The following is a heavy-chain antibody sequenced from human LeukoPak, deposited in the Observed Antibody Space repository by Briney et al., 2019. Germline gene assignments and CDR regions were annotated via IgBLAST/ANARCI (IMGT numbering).Heavy chain of an antibody. J-gene: IGHJ4*02. CDR3: ARELWAEPSRGVDY. Sequence: ASVKVSCKASGYTFTGYYMHWVRQAPGQGLEWMGWINPKSGGTIYAQKFHGRVTMTRDTSISTAYMELSRLRSDDTAVYYCARELWAEPSRGVDYWGQGILVTVSS. D-gene: IGHD2-21*01. CDR2: INPKSGGT. CDR1: GYTFTGYY. V-gene: IGHV1-2*02.